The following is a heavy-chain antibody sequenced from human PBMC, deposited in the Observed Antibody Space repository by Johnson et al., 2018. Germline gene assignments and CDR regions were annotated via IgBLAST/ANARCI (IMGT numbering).Heavy chain of an antibody. CDR1: GFTFSSYA. V-gene: IGHV3-30-3*01. CDR3: ARVFAAWVTHDAFDI. CDR2: ISYDGSNK. D-gene: IGHD2-21*02. J-gene: IGHJ3*02. Sequence: QVQLVESGGGVVQPGRSLRLSCAASGFTFSSYAMHWVRQAPGKGLAWVAVISYDGSNKYYADSVKGRFTISRDNSKNTLYLQRNSLRAEEPAVYYCARVFAAWVTHDAFDIWGQGTMVTVSS.